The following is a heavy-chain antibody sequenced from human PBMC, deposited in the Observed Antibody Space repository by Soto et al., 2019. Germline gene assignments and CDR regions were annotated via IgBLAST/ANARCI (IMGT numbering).Heavy chain of an antibody. Sequence: QLRPRDSGPGLVKPSETLSLTCGVSDDYISSSNFYWGWLRQSPGKGLEWIGSFYYGGSTYYNPSLTGRVTISVDTSKNQFSLRLNSVTVADTSVFYCARARVGSAFDVWGPETLVTVSS. D-gene: IGHD1-26*01. CDR3: ARARVGSAFDV. CDR2: FYYGGST. J-gene: IGHJ3*01. CDR1: DDYISSSNFY. V-gene: IGHV4-39*01.